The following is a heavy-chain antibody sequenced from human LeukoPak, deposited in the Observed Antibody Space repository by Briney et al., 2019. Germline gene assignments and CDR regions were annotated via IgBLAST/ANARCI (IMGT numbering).Heavy chain of an antibody. CDR2: MNPNLGNT. CDR3: ARGNVLRFLEWLFSAFDI. D-gene: IGHD3-3*01. CDR1: GYTFNSYD. J-gene: IGHJ3*02. Sequence: GASVKVSCKASGYTFNSYDINWVGQDTGQGLEWMGWMNPNLGNTGYAQKFQGRVTITRNTSISTAYMELSSLRSEDTAVYYCARGNVLRFLEWLFSAFDIWGQGTMVTVSS. V-gene: IGHV1-8*03.